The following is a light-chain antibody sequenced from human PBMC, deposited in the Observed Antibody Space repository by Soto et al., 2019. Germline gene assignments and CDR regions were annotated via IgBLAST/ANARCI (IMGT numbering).Light chain of an antibody. CDR1: QGVSSW. CDR2: AAS. J-gene: IGKJ3*01. Sequence: DIQMTQSPSSVSASVGDRVTITCRASQGVSSWVAWYQLKPGKAPNLLIYAASSLQSGVPSRFSASGSGTEFTLTISSLQPEDFATYYCQQADSFPFTFGPGTTVDIK. CDR3: QQADSFPFT. V-gene: IGKV1-12*01.